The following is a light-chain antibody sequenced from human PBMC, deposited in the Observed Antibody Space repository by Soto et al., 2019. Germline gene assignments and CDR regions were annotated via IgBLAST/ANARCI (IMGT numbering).Light chain of an antibody. J-gene: IGLJ2*01. CDR1: SSDVGTYKY. Sequence: QSALTQPASVSASPGQSITISCTGTSSDVGTYKYVSWYQHHPGKAPKLMIYDVSNRPSGVSNRFSGSKSGNTASLIISGLQTEDEAEYYCSSYTTSSTLVFGGGTKVTVL. CDR3: SSYTTSSTLV. CDR2: DVS. V-gene: IGLV2-14*03.